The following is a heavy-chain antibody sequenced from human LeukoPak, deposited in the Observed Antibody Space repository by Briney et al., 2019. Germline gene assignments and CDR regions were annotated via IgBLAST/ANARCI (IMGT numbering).Heavy chain of an antibody. J-gene: IGHJ6*03. CDR2: IKQDGGEK. CDR3: ARETITIFGVVILYYYYYMDV. Sequence: GGSLRLSCAASGFTFSSYWMSWVRQAPGKGLEWVANIKQDGGEKYYVDSVKGRFTISRDNAKNSLYLQMNSLRAEDTAVYYCARETITIFGVVILYYYYYMDVWGKGTTVTVSS. D-gene: IGHD3-3*01. CDR1: GFTFSSYW. V-gene: IGHV3-7*01.